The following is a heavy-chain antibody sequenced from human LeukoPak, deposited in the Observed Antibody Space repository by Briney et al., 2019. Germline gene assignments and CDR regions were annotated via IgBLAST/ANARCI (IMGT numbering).Heavy chain of an antibody. CDR3: AREGASTVTTAPYFDY. CDR2: IYHSGST. J-gene: IGHJ4*02. CDR1: GGSISSGGYS. Sequence: SQTLSLTCAVSGGSISSGGYSWSWIRQPPGKGLEWIGYIYHSGSTYYNPSLKSRVTISVDRSKNQFSLKLSSVTAADTAVYYCAREGASTVTTAPYFDYWGQGTLVTVSS. D-gene: IGHD4-17*01. V-gene: IGHV4-30-2*01.